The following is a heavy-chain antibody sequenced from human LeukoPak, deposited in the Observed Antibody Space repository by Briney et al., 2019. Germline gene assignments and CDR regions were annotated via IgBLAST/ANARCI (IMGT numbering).Heavy chain of an antibody. D-gene: IGHD3-22*01. V-gene: IGHV3-30-3*01. Sequence: PGRSLRLSCAASGFTLSSYAMHWVRQAPGKGLEWVAVISYDGSNKYYADSVKGRFTISRDNSKNTLYLQMNSLRAEDTAVCYCAREITMIVVAPGYWGQGTLVTVSS. CDR3: AREITMIVVAPGY. CDR1: GFTLSSYA. J-gene: IGHJ4*02. CDR2: ISYDGSNK.